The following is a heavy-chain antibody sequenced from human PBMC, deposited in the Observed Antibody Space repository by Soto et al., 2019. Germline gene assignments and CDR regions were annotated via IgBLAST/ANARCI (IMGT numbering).Heavy chain of an antibody. CDR1: GGSVSSGSYY. CDR2: IYYSGST. J-gene: IGHJ6*02. D-gene: IGHD6-13*01. Sequence: PSETLSLTCTVSGGSVSSGSYYWSWIRQPPGKGLEWIGYIYYSGSTNYNPSLKSRVTISVDTSKNQFSLKLSSVTAADTAVYYCARDQGYSSSWLYYYYGMDVWGQGTTVTVSS. V-gene: IGHV4-61*01. CDR3: ARDQGYSSSWLYYYYGMDV.